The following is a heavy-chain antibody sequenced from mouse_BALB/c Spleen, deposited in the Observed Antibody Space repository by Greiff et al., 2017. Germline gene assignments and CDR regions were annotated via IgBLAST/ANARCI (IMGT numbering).Heavy chain of an antibody. CDR1: GYAFTNYL. J-gene: IGHJ3*01. Sequence: QDQLQQSGAELVRPGTSVKVSCKASGYAFTNYLIEWVKQRPGQGLEWIGVINPGSGGTNYNEKFKGKATLTADKSSSTAYMQLSSLTSDDSAVYFCARRGYDGNWFAYWGQGTLVTVSA. CDR3: ARRGYDGNWFAY. CDR2: INPGSGGT. V-gene: IGHV1-54*01. D-gene: IGHD2-2*01.